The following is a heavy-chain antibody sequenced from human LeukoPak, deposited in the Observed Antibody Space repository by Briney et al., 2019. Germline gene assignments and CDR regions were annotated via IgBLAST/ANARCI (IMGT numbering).Heavy chain of an antibody. CDR2: INWNGGST. V-gene: IGHV3-20*04. Sequence: GGSLRLSCAASGFTFDDYVMSWVRQAPGKGLEWVSGINWNGGSTGYADSVKGRFTISRDNAKNSLYLQMNSLRAEDTALYYCAGEYYFYHMDGWGEGTTVTVSS. CDR3: AGEYYFYHMDG. CDR1: GFTFDDYV. J-gene: IGHJ6*03.